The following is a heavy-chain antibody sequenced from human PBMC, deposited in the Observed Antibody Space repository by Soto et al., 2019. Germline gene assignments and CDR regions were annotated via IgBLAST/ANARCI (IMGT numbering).Heavy chain of an antibody. CDR1: GGSIGSYY. V-gene: IGHV4-59*08. CDR2: IYYSGST. J-gene: IGHJ5*02. CDR3: ATQEVGGSYVYTFDP. D-gene: IGHD1-26*01. Sequence: SETLSLTCTVSGGSIGSYYWSWIRQPPGKGLEWIGYIYYSGSTNYNPSLKSRVTISVDTSKNQFSLKLSSVTAADTAVYYCATQEVGGSYVYTFDPWGQGTVVTVSS.